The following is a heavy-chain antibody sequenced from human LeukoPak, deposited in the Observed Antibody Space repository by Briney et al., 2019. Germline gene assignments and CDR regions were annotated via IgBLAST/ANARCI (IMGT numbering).Heavy chain of an antibody. J-gene: IGHJ3*02. CDR2: ISAYNGNT. CDR3: ARQGYCGGGSCYPTDDAFDI. CDR1: GYTFTRYG. Sequence: GASVKVSCKASGYTFTRYGIGWVRQAPGQGLEWMGWISAYNGNTDYAQKFQGRVIMTTDTFTSTAYMEVRSLRSDDTAVYYCARQGYCGGGSCYPTDDAFDIWGQGTMVTVSS. V-gene: IGHV1-18*01. D-gene: IGHD2-15*01.